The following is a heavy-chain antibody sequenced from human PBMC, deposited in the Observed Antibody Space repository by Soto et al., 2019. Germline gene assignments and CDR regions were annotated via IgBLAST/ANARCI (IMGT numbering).Heavy chain of an antibody. CDR2: IYYSGST. J-gene: IGHJ4*02. D-gene: IGHD3-3*01. Sequence: PSETLSLTCTVSGGSISSSSYYWGWIRQPPGRGLEWIGSIYYSGSTYYNPSLKSRVTISVDTSKNQFSLKLSSVTAADTAVYYCARRATPITIFGVVIYHLHYFDYWGQGTLVTVS. V-gene: IGHV4-39*01. CDR1: GGSISSSSYY. CDR3: ARRATPITIFGVVIYHLHYFDY.